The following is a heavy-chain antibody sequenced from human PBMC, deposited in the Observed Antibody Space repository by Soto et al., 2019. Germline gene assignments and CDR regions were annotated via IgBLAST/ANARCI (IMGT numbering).Heavy chain of an antibody. CDR2: TYYRSKWYN. Sequence: SETLSLTCAISGDSVSSNSAAWNWIRQSPSRGLEWLGRTYYRSKWYNDYAVSVKSRITINPDTSKNQFSLQLNSVTPEDTAVYYCARDHASSWYFRYWFDPWGQGTLVTVSS. V-gene: IGHV6-1*01. CDR3: ARDHASSWYFRYWFDP. J-gene: IGHJ5*02. D-gene: IGHD6-13*01. CDR1: GDSVSSNSAA.